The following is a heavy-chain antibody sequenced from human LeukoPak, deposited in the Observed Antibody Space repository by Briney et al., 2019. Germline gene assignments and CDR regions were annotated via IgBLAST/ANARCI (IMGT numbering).Heavy chain of an antibody. CDR2: IFYSGST. CDR3: AREEDDILTDSLGGWYFDL. CDR1: GGSISSGGHY. J-gene: IGHJ2*01. V-gene: IGHV4-31*03. Sequence: SQTLSLTCTVSGGSISSGGHYWTWIRQHPGKGLEWIGYIFYSGSTYYNPSLKSRVTISVDTSKNQFSLKLSSVTAADTAVYYCAREEDDILTDSLGGWYFDLWGRGTLVTVSS. D-gene: IGHD3-9*01.